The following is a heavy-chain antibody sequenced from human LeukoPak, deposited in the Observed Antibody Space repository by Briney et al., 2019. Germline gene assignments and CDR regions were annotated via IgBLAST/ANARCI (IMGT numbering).Heavy chain of an antibody. Sequence: SETLSLTCTVSGGSISSGSYYWSWIRQPAGKGLEWIGRIYTSGSTNYNPSLKSRVTISVDTSKNQFSLKLSSVTAADTAVYYCARERGYSYGHDHLNFDYWGQGTLVTVSS. V-gene: IGHV4-61*02. CDR1: GGSISSGSYY. CDR2: IYTSGST. CDR3: ARERGYSYGHDHLNFDY. D-gene: IGHD5-18*01. J-gene: IGHJ4*02.